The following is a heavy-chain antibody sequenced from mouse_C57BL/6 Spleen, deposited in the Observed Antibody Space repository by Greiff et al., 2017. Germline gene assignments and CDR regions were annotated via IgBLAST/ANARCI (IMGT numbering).Heavy chain of an antibody. D-gene: IGHD1-1*01. CDR3: AQGHGSSLTPWFAY. J-gene: IGHJ3*01. CDR1: GYTFTDYN. V-gene: IGHV1-18*01. CDR2: INPNNGGT. Sequence: EVQLQQSGPELVKPGASVKIPCKASGYTFTDYNMDWVKQSHGKSLEWIGDINPNNGGTIYNQKFKGKATLTVDKSSSTAYMELRSLTSEDTAVYYCAQGHGSSLTPWFAYWGQGTLVTVSA.